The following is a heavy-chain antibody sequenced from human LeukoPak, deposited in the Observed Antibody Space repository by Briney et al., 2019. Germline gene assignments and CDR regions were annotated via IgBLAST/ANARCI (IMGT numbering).Heavy chain of an antibody. CDR3: ARRIAVAGGGIAFDL. Sequence: PGGSLRLSCAASGFTFSSYSMNWVRQAPGKGLEWVSGITWNGGNTGFGDSVKGRFTISRDNAKNSLYLQMNNLRAEDTALYYCARRIAVAGGGIAFDLWGQGTMVTVSS. J-gene: IGHJ3*01. CDR2: ITWNGGNT. V-gene: IGHV3-20*04. CDR1: GFTFSSYS. D-gene: IGHD6-19*01.